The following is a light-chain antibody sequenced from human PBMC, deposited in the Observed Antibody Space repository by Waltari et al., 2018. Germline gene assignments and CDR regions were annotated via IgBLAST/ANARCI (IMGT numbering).Light chain of an antibody. CDR2: EVS. J-gene: IGLJ1*01. V-gene: IGLV2-23*02. CDR1: SSNVGSYPL. CDR3: CAFAGRGIYV. Sequence: SALTQPASVSGSPGQSITISCTEPSSNVGSYPLLSWYQRHPGGAPKLLIYEVSERPSGVSNRFSGSKSGKTASLTISGLQAEDEADYYCCAFAGRGIYVFGTGTQVTVL.